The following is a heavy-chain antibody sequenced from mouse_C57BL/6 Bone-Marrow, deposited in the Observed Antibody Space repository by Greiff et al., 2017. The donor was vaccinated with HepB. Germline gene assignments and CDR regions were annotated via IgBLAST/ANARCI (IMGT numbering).Heavy chain of an antibody. V-gene: IGHV1-64*01. J-gene: IGHJ2*01. CDR3: ARSLDYYGFDN. D-gene: IGHD1-1*01. Sequence: QVQLQQPGAELVKPGASVKLSCKASGYTFTSYWMHWVKQRPGQGLEWIGMIHPNSGSTNYNEKFKSKATLTVDKSSSTAYMQLSSLTSEDSAVYYCARSLDYYGFDNWGQGTTLTVSS. CDR2: IHPNSGST. CDR1: GYTFTSYW.